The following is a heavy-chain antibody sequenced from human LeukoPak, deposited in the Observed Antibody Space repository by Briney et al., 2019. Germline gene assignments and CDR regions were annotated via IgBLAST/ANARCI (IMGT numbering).Heavy chain of an antibody. CDR3: ATARPYYYDSSGHGDAFDI. Sequence: GASVKVSCKVSEYTLTELSMRWVRQAPGKGLEWMGGFDPEDGETIYAQKFQGRVTMTEDTSTDTAYMELSSLRSEDTAVYYCATARPYYYDSSGHGDAFDIWGQGTMVTVSS. D-gene: IGHD3-22*01. CDR1: EYTLTELS. CDR2: FDPEDGET. V-gene: IGHV1-24*01. J-gene: IGHJ3*02.